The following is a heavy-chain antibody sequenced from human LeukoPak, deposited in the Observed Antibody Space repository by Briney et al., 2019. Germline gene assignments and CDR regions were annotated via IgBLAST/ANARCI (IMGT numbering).Heavy chain of an antibody. CDR3: ARGPPAYVWGSYRHSAAFDI. J-gene: IGHJ3*02. Sequence: ASVKVSCKASGYTFTSYDINWVRQATGQGLEWMGWMNPNSGNTGYAQKFQGRVTMTRNTSISTAYMELSSLRSEDTAVYYCARGPPAYVWGSYRHSAAFDIWGQGTMVTVSS. D-gene: IGHD3-16*02. V-gene: IGHV1-8*01. CDR1: GYTFTSYD. CDR2: MNPNSGNT.